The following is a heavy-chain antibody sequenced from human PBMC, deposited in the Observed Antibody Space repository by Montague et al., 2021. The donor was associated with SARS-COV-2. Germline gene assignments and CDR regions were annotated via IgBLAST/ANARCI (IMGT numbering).Heavy chain of an antibody. J-gene: IGHJ3*02. CDR1: GGSISSCGYY. CDR2: IYYSGST. CDR3: ARAGTITMMVVVIDAFDI. Sequence: TLSLTCTVSGGSISSCGYYWSWIRQHPGKGLEWNGYIYYSGSTYYNPSLKSRVTISVDTSKNQFSLKLSSVTAADTAVYYCARAGTITMMVVVIDAFDIWGQGTTVTVSS. V-gene: IGHV4-31*03. D-gene: IGHD3-22*01.